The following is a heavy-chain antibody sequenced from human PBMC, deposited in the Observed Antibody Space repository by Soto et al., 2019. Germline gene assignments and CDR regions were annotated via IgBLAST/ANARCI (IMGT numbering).Heavy chain of an antibody. J-gene: IGHJ6*02. Sequence: SETLSLTCTVSGGSISSSRYYWGWFRQPPGKGLEWIGSIYSTGNTYYNPSLNSQVTISVDTSKNQFSLNVISVTAADTAVYYCRRSSRYSTDVWGQGTTVTVSS. CDR1: GGSISSSRYY. V-gene: IGHV4-39*01. CDR2: IYSTGNT. CDR3: RRSSRYSTDV. D-gene: IGHD6-13*01.